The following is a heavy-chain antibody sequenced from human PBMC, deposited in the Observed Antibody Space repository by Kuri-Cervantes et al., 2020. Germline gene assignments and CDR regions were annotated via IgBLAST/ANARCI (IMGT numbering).Heavy chain of an antibody. V-gene: IGHV4-31*02. CDR2: IYYSGST. D-gene: IGHD3-10*01. CDR1: GGSISSGGYY. CDR3: ARDKYGSGLFGMDV. Sequence: SCTVSGGSISSGGYYWSWIRQHPGEGLEWIGYIYYSGSTYYNPSLKSRVTISVDTSKNQFSLKLSSVTAADTAVYYCARDKYGSGLFGMDVWGQGTTVTVSS. J-gene: IGHJ6*02.